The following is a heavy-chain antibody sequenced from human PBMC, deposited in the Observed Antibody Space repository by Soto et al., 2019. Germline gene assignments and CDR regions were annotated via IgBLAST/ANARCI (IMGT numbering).Heavy chain of an antibody. J-gene: IGHJ3*02. Sequence: ASLKVSCKASGYTFISLGISWVRQAPGQGLEWMGWISAYSGDTNYAQKLQGRVTMTTDTSTSTAYMELRSLRSDDTAVYYCARALGTVVVLTPDTLDIWGQGTVVTVSS. CDR1: GYTFISLG. CDR3: ARALGTVVVLTPDTLDI. V-gene: IGHV1-18*01. CDR2: ISAYSGDT. D-gene: IGHD2-21*01.